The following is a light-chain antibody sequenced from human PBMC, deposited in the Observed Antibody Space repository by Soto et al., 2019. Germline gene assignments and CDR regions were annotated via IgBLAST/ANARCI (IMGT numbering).Light chain of an antibody. Sequence: EIVMTQSPATLSVSPGERATLSCRASQSVSSNLAWYQQKPGQAPRLLIYGASTRATGIPVRFSGSGSGTEFTLTISSLQSEDFAVYYCQQYNNWPTFGPGTKVVIK. CDR3: QQYNNWPT. J-gene: IGKJ3*01. V-gene: IGKV3-15*01. CDR2: GAS. CDR1: QSVSSN.